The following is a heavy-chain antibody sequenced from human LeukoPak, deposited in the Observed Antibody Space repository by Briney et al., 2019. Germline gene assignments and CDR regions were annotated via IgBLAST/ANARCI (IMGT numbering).Heavy chain of an antibody. D-gene: IGHD2-2*01. V-gene: IGHV3-9*03. CDR3: AKDIGGYQKYYFDY. CDR1: GFTFDDYA. CDR2: ISWNSGSI. J-gene: IGHJ4*02. Sequence: SGGSLRLSCAASGFTFDDYAMHWVRQAPGKGLEWVSGISWNSGSIGYADSVKGRFTISRDNAKNSLYLQMNSLRAEDMALYYCAKDIGGYQKYYFDYWGQGTLVTVSS.